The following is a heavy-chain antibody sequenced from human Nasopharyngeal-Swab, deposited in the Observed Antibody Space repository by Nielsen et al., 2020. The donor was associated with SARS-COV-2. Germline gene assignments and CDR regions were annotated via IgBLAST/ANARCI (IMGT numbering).Heavy chain of an antibody. J-gene: IGHJ4*02. Sequence: WVRQAPGQRLEWMGWINAGSDNTKYSQKFQGRVTITRDTSASTAYMDLSSLRSEDTAVYYCARDGYYDYVWGSSTSYFDYWGQGTLVTVSS. CDR2: INAGSDNT. V-gene: IGHV1-3*01. D-gene: IGHD3-16*01. CDR3: ARDGYYDYVWGSSTSYFDY.